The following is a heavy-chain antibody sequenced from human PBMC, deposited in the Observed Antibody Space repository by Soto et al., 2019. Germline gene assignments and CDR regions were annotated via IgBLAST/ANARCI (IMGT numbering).Heavy chain of an antibody. V-gene: IGHV4-61*01. CDR3: ARDGSGRPATY. Sequence: SETLSLTCTVSGGSISSSSYYWSWIRQPPGKGLEWIGYIYSSGSTNYNPSLKSRVTISVDTSKNQFSLKLNSVTTADTAVYYCARDGSGRPATYWGQGTLVTVSS. D-gene: IGHD3-10*01. CDR2: IYSSGST. CDR1: GGSISSSSYY. J-gene: IGHJ4*02.